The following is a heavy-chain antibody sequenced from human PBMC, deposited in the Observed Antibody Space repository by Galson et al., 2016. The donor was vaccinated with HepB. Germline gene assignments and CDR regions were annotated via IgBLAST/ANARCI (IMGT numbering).Heavy chain of an antibody. D-gene: IGHD2-15*01. CDR2: IYPGDSDS. CDR1: GYNFPSYW. J-gene: IGHJ4*02. CDR3: VRRRGYCSGGRCPINIDY. V-gene: IGHV5-51*01. Sequence: QSGAEVKKPGESLKISCKGSGYNFPSYWIDWVRQMPGKGLEWMGSIYPGDSDSTYSPSFQGQVTISADKFISTAYLQWSSLKASDTATYYCVRRRGYCSGGRCPINIDYWGQGTLVIVSS.